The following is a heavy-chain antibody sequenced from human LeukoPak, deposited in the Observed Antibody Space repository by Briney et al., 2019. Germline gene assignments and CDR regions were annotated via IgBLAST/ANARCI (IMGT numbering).Heavy chain of an antibody. CDR3: ARDCIGCLGFDY. D-gene: IGHD1-26*01. CDR1: GXTFIXXG. V-gene: IGHV1-18*01. J-gene: IGHJ4*02. CDR2: VSAYADDT. Sequence: XSGXTFIXXGISWVRQAPGQGLEWMGWVSAYADDTNYVQKFRGRITMTTDTSTSTAYMELRSLRSDDTAVYYCARDCIGCLGFDYWGQGTLVTVSS.